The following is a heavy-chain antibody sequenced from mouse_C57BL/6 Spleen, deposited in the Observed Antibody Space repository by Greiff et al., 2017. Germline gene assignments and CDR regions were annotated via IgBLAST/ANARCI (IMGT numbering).Heavy chain of an antibody. CDR2: ISSGSSTI. CDR3: ASPYGSSYGYFDV. J-gene: IGHJ1*03. V-gene: IGHV5-17*01. CDR1: GFTFSDYG. Sequence: EVMLVESGGGLVKPGGSLKLSCAASGFTFSDYGMHWVRQAPEKGLEWVAYISSGSSTIYYADTVKGRFTISRDNAKNTLFLQMTSLRSEDTAMYYCASPYGSSYGYFDVWGTGTTVTVSS. D-gene: IGHD1-1*01.